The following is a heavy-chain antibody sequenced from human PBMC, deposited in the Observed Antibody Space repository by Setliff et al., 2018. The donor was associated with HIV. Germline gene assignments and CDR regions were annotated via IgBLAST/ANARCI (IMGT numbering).Heavy chain of an antibody. CDR3: ATSSRIYYYSYMDV. D-gene: IGHD2-2*01. CDR2: NSAYNGNT. V-gene: IGHV1-18*01. CDR1: GYNFINYG. J-gene: IGHJ6*03. Sequence: ASVKVSCKASGYNFINYGISWVRQAPGQGLEGMGCNSAYNGNTNYAHELQARVTMTTDAPTSTAYMELRSLRSDDTAVYYCATSSRIYYYSYMDVGCKGTTVTVSS.